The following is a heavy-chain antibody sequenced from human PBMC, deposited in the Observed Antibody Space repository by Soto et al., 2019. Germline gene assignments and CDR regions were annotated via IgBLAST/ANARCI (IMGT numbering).Heavy chain of an antibody. CDR1: GFTFSSYA. D-gene: IGHD3-22*01. CDR2: ISYDGSNK. Sequence: ESGGGVVQPGRSLRLSCAASGFTFSSYAMHWVRQAPGKGLEWVAVISYDGSNKYYADSVKGRFTISRDNSKNTLYLQMNSLRAEDTAVYYCAREQDYYDSSGLDYWGQGTLVTVSS. J-gene: IGHJ4*02. CDR3: AREQDYYDSSGLDY. V-gene: IGHV3-30-3*01.